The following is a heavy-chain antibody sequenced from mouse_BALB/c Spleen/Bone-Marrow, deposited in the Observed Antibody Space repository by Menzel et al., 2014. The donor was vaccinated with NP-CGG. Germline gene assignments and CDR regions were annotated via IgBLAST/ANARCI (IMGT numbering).Heavy chain of an antibody. J-gene: IGHJ1*01. CDR3: ARDENVGIYWYFDV. Sequence: EVKLMESGGGLVQPGGSLRLSCAASGFTFTDYYMSWVRQPPGKALEWLGFIRNRANGYTTYYSASVKGRFTISRDNSQSILYLQMNTLRAEDSATYYCARDENVGIYWYFDVWGAGTTVTVPS. V-gene: IGHV7-3*02. CDR1: GFTFTDYY. CDR2: IRNRANGYTT.